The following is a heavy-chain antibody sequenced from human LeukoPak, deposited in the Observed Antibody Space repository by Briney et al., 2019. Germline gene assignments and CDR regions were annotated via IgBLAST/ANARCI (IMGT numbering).Heavy chain of an antibody. CDR1: GFTFSDYY. V-gene: IGHV3-11*06. CDR3: ARDFPNYDILTGYSYYYYGMDV. CDR2: ISSSSSYT. D-gene: IGHD3-9*01. Sequence: GGSLRLSCAASGFTFSDYYMSWIRQAPGKGLEWVSYISSSSSYTNYADSVKGRFTISRDNAKNSLYLQMNSLRAEDTAVYYCARDFPNYDILTGYSYYYYGMDVWGKGTTVIVSS. J-gene: IGHJ6*04.